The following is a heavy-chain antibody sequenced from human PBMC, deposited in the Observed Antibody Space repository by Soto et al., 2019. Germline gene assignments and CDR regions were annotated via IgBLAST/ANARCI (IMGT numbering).Heavy chain of an antibody. CDR1: GGSISRSSYY. V-gene: IGHV4-39*01. J-gene: IGHJ4*02. Sequence: QLQLQESGPGLVKPSETLSLTCTVSGGSISRSSYYWGWIRQPPGKGLEWIGSIYYSGSTYYNPSLKRRFTISVVTSNTQSSLRLGSVTAADTAVYYCARHDDGGFGLWGQGTLVTVSS. D-gene: IGHD4-17*01. CDR3: ARHDDGGFGL. CDR2: IYYSGST.